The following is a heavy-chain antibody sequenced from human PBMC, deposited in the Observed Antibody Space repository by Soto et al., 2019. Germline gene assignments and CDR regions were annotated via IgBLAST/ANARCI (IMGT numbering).Heavy chain of an antibody. J-gene: IGHJ4*02. Sequence: PGGSLRLSCAASGFIFSRYNMNWVRQTTGKGLEWVSYISSSSGTIYYADSVKGRFTISRDNAKNSLYLQMNSLRDEDTAVYYCARDPWVCSSTSCYAIPQPFDYWVQGTLVTVSS. V-gene: IGHV3-48*02. CDR1: GFIFSRYN. D-gene: IGHD2-2*01. CDR3: ARDPWVCSSTSCYAIPQPFDY. CDR2: ISSSSGTI.